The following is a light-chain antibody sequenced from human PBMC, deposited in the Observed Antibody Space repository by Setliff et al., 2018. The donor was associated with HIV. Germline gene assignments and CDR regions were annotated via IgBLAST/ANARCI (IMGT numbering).Light chain of an antibody. CDR3: AAWDVSLNGLV. CDR1: DSNIGNNA. CDR2: TNN. J-gene: IGLJ1*01. V-gene: IGLV1-36*01. Sequence: QSVLTQPPSVSEAPRQRVTISCSGNDSNIGNNAVNWYQQLPGKAPKLLIYTNNQRPSGVPDRFSGSKSGTSASLAISGLQSEDEADYYCAAWDVSLNGLVFGTGTKV.